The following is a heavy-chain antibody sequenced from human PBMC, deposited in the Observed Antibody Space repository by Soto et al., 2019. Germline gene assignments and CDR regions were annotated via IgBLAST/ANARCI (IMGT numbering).Heavy chain of an antibody. D-gene: IGHD3-22*01. Sequence: SVKVSSKASGGTFSSYAISWVRQAPGQGLEWMGGIIPIFGTANYAQKFQGRVTITADESTSTAYMELSSLRSEDTAVYYCARDSSGYYYVPDYWGQGTLVTVSS. V-gene: IGHV1-69*13. J-gene: IGHJ4*02. CDR3: ARDSSGYYYVPDY. CDR1: GGTFSSYA. CDR2: IIPIFGTA.